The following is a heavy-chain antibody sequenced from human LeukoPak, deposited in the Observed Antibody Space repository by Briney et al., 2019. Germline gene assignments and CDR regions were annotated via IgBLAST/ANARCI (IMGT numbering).Heavy chain of an antibody. CDR2: ISSYNGNT. J-gene: IGHJ4*02. D-gene: IGHD3-3*01. CDR3: ARAEGFLEWLLLDY. V-gene: IGHV1-18*01. Sequence: GASVKVSCKASGYTFTSYGISWVRQAPGQGLEWMGWISSYNGNTNYAQKLQGRVTMTTDTSTSTAYMELRSLRSDDTAVYYCARAEGFLEWLLLDYWGQGTLVTVSS. CDR1: GYTFTSYG.